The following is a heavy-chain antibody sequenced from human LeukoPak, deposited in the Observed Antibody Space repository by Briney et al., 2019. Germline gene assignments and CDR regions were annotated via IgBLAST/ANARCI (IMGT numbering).Heavy chain of an antibody. J-gene: IGHJ4*02. CDR3: ARHASLLSLYYFDY. Sequence: SETLSLTCTVSGGSISSYYWSWIRQPPGKGLEWIGYIYYGGSTNYNPSLKSRVTISVDTSKNQFSLKLSSVTAADTAVYYCARHASLLSLYYFDYWGQGTLVTVSS. CDR1: GGSISSYY. CDR2: IYYGGST. D-gene: IGHD3-10*01. V-gene: IGHV4-59*08.